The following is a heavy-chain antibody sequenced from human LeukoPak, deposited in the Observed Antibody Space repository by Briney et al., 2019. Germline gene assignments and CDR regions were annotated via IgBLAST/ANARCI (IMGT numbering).Heavy chain of an antibody. CDR2: IYYSGST. D-gene: IGHD5-24*01. Sequence: SETLSLTCTVSGGSISSSSYYWGWIRQPPGKGLEWIGSIYYSGSTYYNPSLKSRVTISVDTSKNQFSLKLSSVTAADTAVYYCARKLRVVEMATPFDYWGQGTLVTVSS. J-gene: IGHJ4*02. V-gene: IGHV4-39*07. CDR1: GGSISSSSYY. CDR3: ARKLRVVEMATPFDY.